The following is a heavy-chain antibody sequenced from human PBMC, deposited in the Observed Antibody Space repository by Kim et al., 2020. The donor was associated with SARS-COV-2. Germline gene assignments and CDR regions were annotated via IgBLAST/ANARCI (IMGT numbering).Heavy chain of an antibody. CDR3: GRHLNREGIGWYY. CDR1: GYSFTSYW. V-gene: IGHV5-51*01. CDR2: FYPGDSVT. Sequence: GESLKISCKGSGYSFTSYWSGWVRQMPGKGLEWLGFFYPGDSVTRSSPSFQGQATISADKSIGTPYLQWSTLRASDTAMYSFGRHLNREGIGWYYWGKGT. D-gene: IGHD6-19*01. J-gene: IGHJ4*02.